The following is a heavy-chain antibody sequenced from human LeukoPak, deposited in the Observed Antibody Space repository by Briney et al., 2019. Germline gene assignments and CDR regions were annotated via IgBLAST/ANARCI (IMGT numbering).Heavy chain of an antibody. V-gene: IGHV1-18*01. Sequence: ASVKVSCKASGYTFTSYGISWVRQAPGQGPEWMGWISAYNGNTNYAQKLQGRVTMTTDTSTSTAYMELRSLRSDDTAVYYCATFTYYYDSSGYYSYYFDYWGQGTLVTVSS. CDR2: ISAYNGNT. CDR1: GYTFTSYG. D-gene: IGHD3-22*01. J-gene: IGHJ4*02. CDR3: ATFTYYYDSSGYYSYYFDY.